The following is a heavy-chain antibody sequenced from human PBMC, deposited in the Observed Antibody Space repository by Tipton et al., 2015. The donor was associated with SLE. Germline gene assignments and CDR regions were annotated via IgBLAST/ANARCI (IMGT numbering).Heavy chain of an antibody. D-gene: IGHD1-1*01. V-gene: IGHV4-61*02. CDR1: GGSISSGTYY. Sequence: TLSLTCTVSGGSISSGTYYWNWIRQPAAKELEWIGRIYHTGSTNYNPSLKSRLTMSVDTSKNHFSLKLSSVTAADTAVYYCARGILEPPDYWGQGTLVTVSS. CDR3: ARGILEPPDY. CDR2: IYHTGST. J-gene: IGHJ4*02.